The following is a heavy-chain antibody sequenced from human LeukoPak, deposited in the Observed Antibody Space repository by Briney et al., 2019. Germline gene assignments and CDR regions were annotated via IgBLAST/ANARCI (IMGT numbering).Heavy chain of an antibody. CDR2: ISSSSSYI. V-gene: IGHV3-21*01. CDR1: GFTFDDYG. CDR3: ARQYGYYYDSSAYFDY. J-gene: IGHJ4*02. Sequence: GGSLRLSCAASGFTFDDYGMSWVRQAPGKGLEWVSSISSSSSYIYYADSVKGRFTISRDNAKNSLYLQMNSLRAEDTAVYYCARQYGYYYDSSAYFDYWGQGTLVTVSS. D-gene: IGHD3-22*01.